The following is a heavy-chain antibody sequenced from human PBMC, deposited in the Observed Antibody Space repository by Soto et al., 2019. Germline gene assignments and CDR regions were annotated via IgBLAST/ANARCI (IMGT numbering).Heavy chain of an antibody. CDR2: ISGSGGST. Sequence: EVQLLESGGGLVQPGGSLRLSCVASGFTFSSYAMNWVRQAPGKGLEWVSVISGSGGSTYYADSVKGRFTISRDNSKNTLYLQMNSLRAEDTAVYYCASRSSGWYFEYWGQGTLVTVSS. J-gene: IGHJ4*02. V-gene: IGHV3-23*01. CDR3: ASRSSGWYFEY. D-gene: IGHD6-19*01. CDR1: GFTFSSYA.